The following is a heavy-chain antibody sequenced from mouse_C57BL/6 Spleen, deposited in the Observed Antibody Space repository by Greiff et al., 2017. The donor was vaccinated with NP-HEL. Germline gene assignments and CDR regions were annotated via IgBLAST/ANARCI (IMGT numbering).Heavy chain of an antibody. CDR2: ISDGGSYT. CDR1: GFTFSSYA. Sequence: DVMLVESGGGLVKPGGSLKLSCAASGFTFSSYAMSWVRQTPEKRLEWVATISDGGSYTYYPDNVKGRFTISRDNAKNNLYLQMSHLKSEDTAMYYCARDGGITTVSMDYWGQGTSVTVSS. V-gene: IGHV5-4*01. J-gene: IGHJ4*01. CDR3: ARDGGITTVSMDY. D-gene: IGHD1-1*01.